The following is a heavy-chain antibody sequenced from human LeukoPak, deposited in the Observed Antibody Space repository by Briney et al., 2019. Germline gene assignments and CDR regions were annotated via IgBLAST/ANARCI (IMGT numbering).Heavy chain of an antibody. Sequence: PGGSLRLSCAASGFTFSSYSMNWVRQAPGKGLDWVSSISSSSSCIYYADSVKGRFTISRDNAKNSLYLQMNSLRAEDTAVYYCARVVATMFYYYYYYMDVWGKGTTGTVSS. CDR3: ARVVATMFYYYYYYMDV. J-gene: IGHJ6*03. CDR2: ISSSSSCI. V-gene: IGHV3-21*01. CDR1: GFTFSSYS. D-gene: IGHD5-12*01.